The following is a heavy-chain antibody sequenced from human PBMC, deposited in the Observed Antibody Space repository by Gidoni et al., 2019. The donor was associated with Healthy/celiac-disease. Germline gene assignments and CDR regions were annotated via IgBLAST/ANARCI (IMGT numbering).Heavy chain of an antibody. CDR2: ISYDGSNK. CDR3: AKAVHDGMDV. Sequence: QVQLVESGGGVVQPGRSLRLSCPASGFTFSSYGMHWVRQAPGKGLEWVAVISYDGSNKYYADSVKGRFTISRDNSKNTLYLQMNSLRAEDTAVYYCAKAVHDGMDVWGQGTTVTVSS. V-gene: IGHV3-30*18. CDR1: GFTFSSYG. D-gene: IGHD3-10*02. J-gene: IGHJ6*02.